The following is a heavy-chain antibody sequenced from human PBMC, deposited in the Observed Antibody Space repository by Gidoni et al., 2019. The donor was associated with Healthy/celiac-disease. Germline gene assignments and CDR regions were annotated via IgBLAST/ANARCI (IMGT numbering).Heavy chain of an antibody. CDR2: FDPEDGET. CDR1: GYTLTELS. D-gene: IGHD6-19*01. CDR3: ATHVAVAARDYYYYYGMDV. J-gene: IGHJ6*02. Sequence: QVQLVQSGAEVKKPGASVKVSCKVSGYTLTELSMHWVRQAPGKGLEWMGGFDPEDGETIYAQKFQGRVTMTEDTSTDTAYMELSSLRSEDTAVYYCATHVAVAARDYYYYYGMDVWGQGTTVTVSS. V-gene: IGHV1-24*01.